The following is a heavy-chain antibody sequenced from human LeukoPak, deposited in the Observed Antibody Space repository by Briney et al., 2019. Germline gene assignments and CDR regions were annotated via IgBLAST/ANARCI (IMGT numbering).Heavy chain of an antibody. CDR1: GGSISSSSYY. V-gene: IGHV4-30-4*08. Sequence: SETLSLTCTVSGGSISSSSYYWSWIRQPPGKGLEWIGYIYYSGSTYYNPSLKSRVTISVDTSKNQFSLKLSSVTAADTAVYYCASGGFPSLEGYLNYWGQGTLVTVSS. J-gene: IGHJ4*02. D-gene: IGHD3-16*01. CDR2: IYYSGST. CDR3: ASGGFPSLEGYLNY.